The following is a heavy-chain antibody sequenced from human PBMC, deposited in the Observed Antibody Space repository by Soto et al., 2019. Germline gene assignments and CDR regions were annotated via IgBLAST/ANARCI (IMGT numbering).Heavy chain of an antibody. CDR3: ARGFRSYYYGSVKADYFDY. CDR2: INHSGST. V-gene: IGHV4-34*01. J-gene: IGHJ4*02. CDR1: GGSFSGYY. D-gene: IGHD3-10*01. Sequence: PSETLSLTCAVYGGSFSGYYWSWIRQPPGKGLEWIGEINHSGSTNYNPSLKSRVAISVDTSKNQFSLKLSSVTAADTAVYYCARGFRSYYYGSVKADYFDYWGQGTLVTVSS.